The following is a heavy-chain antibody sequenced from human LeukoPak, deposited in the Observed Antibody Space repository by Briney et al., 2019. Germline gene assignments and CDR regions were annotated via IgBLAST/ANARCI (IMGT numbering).Heavy chain of an antibody. Sequence: ASVKVSCKASGYTFTSYGISWLRQAPGQRLEWMGGISAYNGNTNYAQKLKGRVTMITDTSTSTAYLELRSLRSADTAVYYCARDRGSGSSYYYYYGMDVWGQGTTVTVSS. CDR3: ARDRGSGSSYYYYYGMDV. J-gene: IGHJ6*02. CDR1: GYTFTSYG. CDR2: ISAYNGNT. D-gene: IGHD6-6*01. V-gene: IGHV1-18*01.